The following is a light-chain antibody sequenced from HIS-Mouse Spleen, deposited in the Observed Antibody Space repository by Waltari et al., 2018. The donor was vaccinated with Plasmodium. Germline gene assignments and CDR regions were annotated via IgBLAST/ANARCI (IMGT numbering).Light chain of an antibody. CDR2: EDS. V-gene: IGLV3-10*01. CDR1: AFPKKY. J-gene: IGLJ3*02. Sequence: SYELTQPPSVSVSPGQTARITSSGEAFPKKYAYWSQQKSGQAPVLVSYEDSKRPPGIPERFSGSSAGTMATLTISGAQVEDEADYYCYSTDSSGNHRVFGGGTKLTVL. CDR3: YSTDSSGNHRV.